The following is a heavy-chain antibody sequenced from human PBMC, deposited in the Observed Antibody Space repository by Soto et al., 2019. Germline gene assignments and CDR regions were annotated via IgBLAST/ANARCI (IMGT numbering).Heavy chain of an antibody. V-gene: IGHV3-53*01. CDR1: GFTFSSYA. D-gene: IGHD3-22*01. CDR3: AREGSSGYFGY. Sequence: GGSLRLSCAASGFTFSSYAMSWVRQAPGKGLEWVSVIYSGGSTYYADSVKGRFTISRDNSKNTLYLQMNSLRAEDTAVYYCAREGSSGYFGYWGQGTLVTVSS. CDR2: IYSGGST. J-gene: IGHJ4*02.